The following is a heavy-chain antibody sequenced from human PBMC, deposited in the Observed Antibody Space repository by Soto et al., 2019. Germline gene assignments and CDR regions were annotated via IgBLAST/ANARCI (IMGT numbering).Heavy chain of an antibody. J-gene: IGHJ1*01. CDR1: GFTFSSYA. V-gene: IGHV3-23*01. CDR3: ANSGVVVPAARASAELQH. D-gene: IGHD2-2*01. CDR2: ISGSGGST. Sequence: EVQLLESGGGLVQPGGSLRLSCAASGFTFSSYAMSWVRQAPGKGLEWVSAISGSGGSTYYADSVKGRFTISRDNSKNTLYLQMNSLRAEDTAVYYCANSGVVVPAARASAELQHWGQGTLVTVSS.